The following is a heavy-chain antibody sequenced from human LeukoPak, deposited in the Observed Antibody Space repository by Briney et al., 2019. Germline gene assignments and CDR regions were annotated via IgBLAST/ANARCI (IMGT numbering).Heavy chain of an antibody. CDR3: ARERQNKDFWSGGDY. V-gene: IGHV3-21*01. J-gene: IGHJ4*02. Sequence: GGSLRLSCAASGFTFNSYTINWVRQAPGKGLEWISSISSSSSYLFYADSVKGRFTISRDNAKNSLYLQMSSLRPEDTAVYYCARERQNKDFWSGGDYWGQGTLVTVSS. D-gene: IGHD3-3*01. CDR2: ISSSSSYL. CDR1: GFTFNSYT.